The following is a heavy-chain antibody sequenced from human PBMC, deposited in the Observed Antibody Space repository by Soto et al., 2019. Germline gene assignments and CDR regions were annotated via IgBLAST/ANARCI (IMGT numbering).Heavy chain of an antibody. V-gene: IGHV1-69*04. CDR2: IIPILGIA. Sequence: GASVKVSCKASGYTFTSYGISWVRQAPGQGLEWMGRIIPILGIANYAQKFQGRVTITADKSTSTAYMELSSLRSEDTAVYYCARVRAVAGVDAFDIWGQGTMVTVSS. CDR3: ARVRAVAGVDAFDI. CDR1: GYTFTSYG. J-gene: IGHJ3*02. D-gene: IGHD6-19*01.